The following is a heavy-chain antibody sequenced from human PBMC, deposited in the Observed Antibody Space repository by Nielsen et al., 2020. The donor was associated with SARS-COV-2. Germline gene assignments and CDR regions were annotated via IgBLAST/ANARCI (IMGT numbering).Heavy chain of an antibody. D-gene: IGHD3-22*01. CDR3: ARLYPSAYYDSSRSEVGAFDI. V-gene: IGHV4-39*01. Sequence: RQAPGKGLEWIGSIYYSGSTYYNPSLKSRVTISVDTSKNQFSLKLSSVTAADTAVYYCARLYPSAYYDSSRSEVGAFDIWGQGTMVTVSS. CDR2: IYYSGST. J-gene: IGHJ3*02.